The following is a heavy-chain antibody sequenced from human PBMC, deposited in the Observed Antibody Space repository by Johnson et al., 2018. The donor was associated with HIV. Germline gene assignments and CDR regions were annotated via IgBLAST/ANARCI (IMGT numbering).Heavy chain of an antibody. Sequence: VQLVESGGGLVQPGGSLRISCAASGFTVSSNYMSWVRKAPGKGLEWVSVIYSGGSTYYAESVKGRFTISRDNSKNTLYLQMNSLRAEDTAVYCCASGRWDYGLAFDIWGQGTMVTVSS. D-gene: IGHD4-17*01. J-gene: IGHJ3*02. CDR2: IYSGGST. CDR1: GFTVSSNY. CDR3: ASGRWDYGLAFDI. V-gene: IGHV3-66*01.